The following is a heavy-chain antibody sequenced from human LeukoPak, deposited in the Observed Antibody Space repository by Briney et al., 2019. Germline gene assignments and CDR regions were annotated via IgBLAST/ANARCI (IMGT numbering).Heavy chain of an antibody. J-gene: IGHJ5*02. CDR3: ARMNYYDSSGLNWFDP. CDR1: GYTFTSFD. D-gene: IGHD3-22*01. V-gene: IGHV1-8*01. CDR2: MNPNSGNT. Sequence: ASVKVSCKASGYTFTSFDINWVRQATGQGLEWMGWMNPNSGNTGYAQKFQGRLTMSRKTSISTAYMELSSLRSEDTAVYYRARMNYYDSSGLNWFDPWGQGTLVTVSS.